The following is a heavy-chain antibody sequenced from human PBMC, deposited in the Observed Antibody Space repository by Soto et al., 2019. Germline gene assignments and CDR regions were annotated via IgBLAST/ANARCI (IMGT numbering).Heavy chain of an antibody. V-gene: IGHV3-33*01. CDR2: IWYDGSNK. D-gene: IGHD3-3*01. CDR1: GFTFIIYG. Sequence: GTQRLCYAKSGFTFIIYGMHWVRQAPGKGLEWVAVIWYDGSNKYYADSVKGRFTISRDNSKNTLYLQMNSLRAEDTAVYYCARGPSIFGVVMDVWGQGTTVTVSS. CDR3: ARGPSIFGVVMDV. J-gene: IGHJ6*02.